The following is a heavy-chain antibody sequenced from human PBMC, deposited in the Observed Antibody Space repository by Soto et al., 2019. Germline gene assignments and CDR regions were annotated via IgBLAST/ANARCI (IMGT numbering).Heavy chain of an antibody. CDR3: ARDSGGGADY. Sequence: QVQLQGSGPGLVKPSGTLSLTCAVSGGSISSSNWWSWVCQPPGKGLEWIGEIYHTGSTTYNPSLNSRVTISVDKSKNQFSLELSSVTAADTAVYYCARDSGGGADYWGQGTLVTVSS. V-gene: IGHV4-4*02. J-gene: IGHJ4*02. CDR1: GGSISSSNW. CDR2: IYHTGST. D-gene: IGHD2-21*01.